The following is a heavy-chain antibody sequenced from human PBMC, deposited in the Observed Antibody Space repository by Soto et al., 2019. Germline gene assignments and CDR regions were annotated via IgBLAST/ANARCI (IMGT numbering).Heavy chain of an antibody. CDR2: ISGGAGGT. V-gene: IGHV3-23*01. Sequence: EVQLLESGGGLVQPGGSLRLSCAASGFVFGSYAMSWVRQAPGKGLEWVSTISGGAGGTYYANSVKGRFTISRGNSKKTAYLQMNSLRAEDTAVYYCAKLGSNSGWYSRAVEYWGQGTLVTVS. CDR3: AKLGSNSGWYSRAVEY. CDR1: GFVFGSYA. D-gene: IGHD6-19*01. J-gene: IGHJ4*02.